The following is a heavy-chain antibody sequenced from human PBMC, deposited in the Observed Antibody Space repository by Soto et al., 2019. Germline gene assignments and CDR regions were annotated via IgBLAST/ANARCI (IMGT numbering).Heavy chain of an antibody. CDR1: GFTFGNYA. Sequence: EVQLLESGGGLVQPRGSLRLSCAAYGFTFGNYAFSWFRQAPGKGLEWVSVISGGGDATYYPDSVKGRFTTSRDNSKNTVYLLMNSLRAEDTAVYYCAKKSLGSITLPALYYFDYWGQGTLVTVSS. D-gene: IGHD7-27*01. CDR2: ISGGGDAT. J-gene: IGHJ4*02. CDR3: AKKSLGSITLPALYYFDY. V-gene: IGHV3-23*01.